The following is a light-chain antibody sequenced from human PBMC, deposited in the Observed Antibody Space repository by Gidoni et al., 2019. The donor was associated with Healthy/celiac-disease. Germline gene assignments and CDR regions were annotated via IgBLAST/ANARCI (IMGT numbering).Light chain of an antibody. CDR3: QQRSNCPRFT. V-gene: IGKV3-11*01. CDR2: DAS. Sequence: EIVLTQSPATLSLSPGERATPSCRASQSVSSYLAWYQQKPGQAPSLLIYDASNRATGIPARFSGSGSGTDFTLTISSLEPEDFAVYYCQQRSNCPRFTFGPGTKVDIK. CDR1: QSVSSY. J-gene: IGKJ3*01.